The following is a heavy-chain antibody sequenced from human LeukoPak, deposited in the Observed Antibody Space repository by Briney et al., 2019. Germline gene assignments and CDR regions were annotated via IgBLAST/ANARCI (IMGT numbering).Heavy chain of an antibody. Sequence: EASVKVSCKTSGYTFTDYYINWVRQAPGQGLEWMGRINSNSGGTNYAQKFQGRVTMTRDTSINSASMDLIRLTSDDTAVYYCAREETYHYDSSGFYLYYFDYWGQGALVTVSS. J-gene: IGHJ4*02. CDR1: GYTFTDYY. CDR3: AREETYHYDSSGFYLYYFDY. D-gene: IGHD3-22*01. CDR2: INSNSGGT. V-gene: IGHV1-2*06.